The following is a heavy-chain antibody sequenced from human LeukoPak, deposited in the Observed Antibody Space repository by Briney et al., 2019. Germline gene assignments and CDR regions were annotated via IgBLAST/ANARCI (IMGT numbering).Heavy chain of an antibody. Sequence: SETLSLTCAVYGGSFSGYYWSWIRQPPGKGLEWMGEINHSGSTNYNPSLKSRVTISVGTSKNQFSLKLSSVTAADTAVYYCARSRPGGDTGDYWGQGTLVTVSS. CDR3: ARSRPGGDTGDY. V-gene: IGHV4-34*01. D-gene: IGHD3-16*01. CDR2: INHSGST. CDR1: GGSFSGYY. J-gene: IGHJ4*02.